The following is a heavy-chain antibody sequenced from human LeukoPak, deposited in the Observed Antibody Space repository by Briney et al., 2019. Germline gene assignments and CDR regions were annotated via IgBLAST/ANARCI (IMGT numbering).Heavy chain of an antibody. CDR2: ISWNSGSI. Sequence: PGGSLRLSCAASGFTFNNYAMHWVRQAPGKGLEWVSGISWNSGSIGYADSVKGRFTISRDNAKNSLYLQMNSLRAEDTALFYCACGNYYDSSGFGFAPYYFDYWGQGTLVTVSS. V-gene: IGHV3-9*01. D-gene: IGHD3-22*01. CDR3: ACGNYYDSSGFGFAPYYFDY. CDR1: GFTFNNYA. J-gene: IGHJ4*02.